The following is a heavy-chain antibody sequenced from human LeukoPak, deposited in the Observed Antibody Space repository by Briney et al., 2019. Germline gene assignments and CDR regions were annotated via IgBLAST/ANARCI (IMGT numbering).Heavy chain of an antibody. CDR2: ISGDGSVT. Sequence: PGGSLRLSCAASGFTFSTYWMHWVRQAPGKGLVWVSRISGDGSVTSYADSVKGRFTISRDNAKNTLYLQMNSLRGEDTAVYYCARDRVGASDYWGQGTLVTVSS. J-gene: IGHJ4*02. V-gene: IGHV3-74*01. CDR1: GFTFSTYW. CDR3: ARDRVGASDY. D-gene: IGHD3-10*01.